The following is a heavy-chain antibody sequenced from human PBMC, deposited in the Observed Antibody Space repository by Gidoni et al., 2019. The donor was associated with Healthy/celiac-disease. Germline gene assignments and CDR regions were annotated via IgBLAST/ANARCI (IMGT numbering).Heavy chain of an antibody. CDR1: GFTFSSYS. CDR2: ISSSSSYI. CDR3: ARVLVYYDILTGYDDY. J-gene: IGHJ4*02. Sequence: EVQLVESGGGLVKPGGSLRLSCAASGFTFSSYSMNWVRQAPGKGLEWVSSISSSSSYIYYADSVKGRFTISRDNAKNSLYLQMNSLRAEDTAVYYCARVLVYYDILTGYDDYWGQGTLVTVSS. V-gene: IGHV3-21*01. D-gene: IGHD3-9*01.